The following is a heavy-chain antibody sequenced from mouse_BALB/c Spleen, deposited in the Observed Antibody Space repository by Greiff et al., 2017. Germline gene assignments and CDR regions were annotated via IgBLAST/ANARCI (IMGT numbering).Heavy chain of an antibody. CDR2: IYPGDGDT. CDR1: GYTFTSYW. V-gene: IGHV1-87*01. CDR3: ARGGYGNYGYFDV. J-gene: IGHJ1*01. D-gene: IGHD2-10*02. Sequence: QVQLQQSGAELARPGASVKLSCKASGYTFTSYWMQWVKQRPGQGLEWIGAIYPGDGDTRYTQKFKGKATLTADKSSSTAYMQLSSLASEDSAVYYCARGGYGNYGYFDVWGAGTTVTVSS.